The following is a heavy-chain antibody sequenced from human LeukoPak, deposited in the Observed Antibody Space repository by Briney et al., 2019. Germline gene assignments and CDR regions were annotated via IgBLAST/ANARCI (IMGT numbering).Heavy chain of an antibody. CDR3: ASLHETIAAAGTWYYYMDV. J-gene: IGHJ6*03. CDR2: INHSGST. CDR1: GGSFSGYY. D-gene: IGHD6-13*01. V-gene: IGHV4-34*01. Sequence: SETLSLTCAVYGGSFSGYYWSWIRQPPGKGLEWIGEINHSGSTNYNPSLKSRVTISVDTSKNQFSLKLSSVTAADTAVYYCASLHETIAAAGTWYYYMDVWGKGTTVTISS.